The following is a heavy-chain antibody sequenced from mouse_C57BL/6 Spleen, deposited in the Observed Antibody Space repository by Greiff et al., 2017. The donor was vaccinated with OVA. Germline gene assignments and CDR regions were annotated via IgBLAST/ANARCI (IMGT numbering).Heavy chain of an antibody. J-gene: IGHJ4*01. CDR2: IYPGDGDT. CDR3: APNRYYAMDY. CDR1: GYAFSSSW. V-gene: IGHV1-82*01. D-gene: IGHD4-1*01. Sequence: VQLKQSGPELVKPGASVKISCKASGYAFSSSWMNWVKQRPGKGLEWIGRIYPGDGDTNYNGKFKGKATLTADKSSSTAYMQLSSLTSEDSAVYFCAPNRYYAMDYWGQGTSVTVSS.